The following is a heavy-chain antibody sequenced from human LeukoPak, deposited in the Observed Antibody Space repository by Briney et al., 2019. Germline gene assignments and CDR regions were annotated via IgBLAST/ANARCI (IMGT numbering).Heavy chain of an antibody. Sequence: SETLSLTCTVSGGSISSNNYWAWIRKPPGMGLEWIGTIHYSGNTYYNPSLRSRVTFSVDTSKNQFSLRLSSVTAADTAVYYCARHEEEDGYNAKTLDYWGQGTLVTVSS. CDR3: ARHEEEDGYNAKTLDY. J-gene: IGHJ4*02. V-gene: IGHV4-39*01. CDR1: GGSISSNNY. CDR2: IHYSGNT. D-gene: IGHD5-24*01.